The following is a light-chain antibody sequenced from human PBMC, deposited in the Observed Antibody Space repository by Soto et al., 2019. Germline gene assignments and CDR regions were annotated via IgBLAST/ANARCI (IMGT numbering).Light chain of an antibody. V-gene: IGLV2-14*01. J-gene: IGLJ1*01. CDR3: SSYTTRXTYV. CDR1: SSDVGRFEF. Sequence: QSFLAQPASVSGSPGQSITISCTGTSSDVGRFEFFSWFQQHQGKSPKLLIYEVTNRPSGVSNRFSGSKSVNTASLTISGIQTEDEADYYCSSYTTRXTYVFGTGTKVXV. CDR2: EVT.